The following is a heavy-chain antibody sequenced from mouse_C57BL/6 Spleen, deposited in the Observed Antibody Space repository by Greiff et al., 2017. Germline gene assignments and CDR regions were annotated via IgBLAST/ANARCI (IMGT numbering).Heavy chain of an antibody. CDR2: INPNYGTT. CDR3: AAYDYDGYYFDY. V-gene: IGHV1-39*01. D-gene: IGHD2-4*01. Sequence: LVESGPELVKPGASVKISCKASGYSFTDYNMNWVKQSNGKSLEWIGVINPNYGTTSYNQKFKGKATLTVDQSSSTADMQLNSLTSEDSAVYYCAAYDYDGYYFDYWGQGTTLTVSS. CDR1: GYSFTDYN. J-gene: IGHJ2*01.